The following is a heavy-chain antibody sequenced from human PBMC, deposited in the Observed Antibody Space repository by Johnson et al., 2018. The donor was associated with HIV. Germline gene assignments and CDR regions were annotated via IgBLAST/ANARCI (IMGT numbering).Heavy chain of an antibody. Sequence: QVQLVESGGGVVQPGGSLRLSCAASGFTFSSYAMRWVRQAPGKGLEWVSAISYDGSSTYYADSVKGRFTISRDNSKNTLYLQMNSLRAEDTAVYYCARDDLGNPFLSYDAFDIWGQGTMVTVSS. CDR3: ARDDLGNPFLSYDAFDI. CDR1: GFTFSSYA. D-gene: IGHD4-23*01. V-gene: IGHV3-30-3*01. J-gene: IGHJ3*02. CDR2: ISYDGSST.